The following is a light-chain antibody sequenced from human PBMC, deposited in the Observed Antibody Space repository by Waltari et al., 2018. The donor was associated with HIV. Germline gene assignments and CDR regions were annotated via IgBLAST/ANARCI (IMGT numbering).Light chain of an antibody. V-gene: IGLV1-40*01. CDR1: LPNTRAGFD. CDR2: GNN. CDR3: QSYDSSLNTYV. Sequence: QSLLTQPPSLPGAPGPRVILACTGSLPNTRAGFDQGWYHQLPGTAPKLLIYGNNNRPSGVPDRSSGSKSGTTASLTNTGLQAEDEADYYCQSYDSSLNTYVFGSGTKVTVL. J-gene: IGLJ1*01.